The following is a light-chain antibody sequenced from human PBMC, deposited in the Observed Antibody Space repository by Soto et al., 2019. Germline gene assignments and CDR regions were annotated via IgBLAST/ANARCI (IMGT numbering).Light chain of an antibody. V-gene: IGKV2-24*01. J-gene: IGKJ1*01. CDR2: KVS. CDR1: QTLVHNDRNTY. CDR3: MQATQSPWT. Sequence: DIVMTQTPLSSPVTLGQAASISCRSSQTLVHNDRNTYLSWFQQRPGQPPGLLIHKVSDRFSGVVDRLSGSGAVTDFTSTIRRLEDEDVGVYYCMQATQSPWTFGQGTKVAIK.